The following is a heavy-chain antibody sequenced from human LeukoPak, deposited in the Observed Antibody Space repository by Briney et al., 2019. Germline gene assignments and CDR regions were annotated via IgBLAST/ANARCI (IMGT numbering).Heavy chain of an antibody. CDR1: GYSFTSYW. CDR3: ARAAASFHQLAYYSYYGLDV. D-gene: IGHD6-13*01. V-gene: IGHV5-51*01. CDR2: IYPGDSDT. Sequence: GESLKISCKGSGYSFTSYWIGWVRQMPGKGLEWMGIIYPGDSDTRYSPSFQGQVTISADKSISTTYLQWSSLKASDTAMYYCARAAASFHQLAYYSYYGLDVWGQGTTVTVSS. J-gene: IGHJ6*02.